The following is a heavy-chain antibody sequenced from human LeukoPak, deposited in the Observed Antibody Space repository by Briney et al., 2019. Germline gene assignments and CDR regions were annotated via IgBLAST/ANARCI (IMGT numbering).Heavy chain of an antibody. CDR2: IYSGGDT. CDR1: GFTVSSNY. CDR3: ARGRVGATDFDY. J-gene: IGHJ4*02. V-gene: IGHV3-53*01. Sequence: TGGSLRLSCAASGFTVSSNYMSWVRQAPGKGLEWVSVIYSGGDTYYADSVKGRFTISRDNSKNTLFLQMNSLRDEDTAVYYCARGRVGATDFDYWGQGTLVTVSS. D-gene: IGHD1-26*01.